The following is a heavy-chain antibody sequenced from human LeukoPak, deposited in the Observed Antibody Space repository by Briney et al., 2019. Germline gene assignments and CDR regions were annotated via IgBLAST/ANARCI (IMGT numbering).Heavy chain of an antibody. D-gene: IGHD4-23*01. V-gene: IGHV3-21*01. CDR1: GFTFSSYS. CDR3: ARDSSLSTTGVPGY. J-gene: IGHJ4*02. CDR2: ISSSSSYI. Sequence: GGSLRLSCAASGFTFSSYSMNWVRQAPGKGLEWVSSISSSSSYIYYADSVKGRFTISRDNAKNSLYLQMNSLRAEDTAVYYCARDSSLSTTGVPGYWGQGTLVTVSS.